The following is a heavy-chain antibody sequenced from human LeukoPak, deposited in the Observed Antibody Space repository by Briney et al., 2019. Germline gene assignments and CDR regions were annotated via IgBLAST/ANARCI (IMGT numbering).Heavy chain of an antibody. D-gene: IGHD6-19*01. CDR1: GFTFTKYA. CDR2: ISTYNGDT. V-gene: IGHV1-18*01. Sequence: ASVKVSCKASGFTFTKYAISWVRQAPGQGLEWMGWISTYNGDTNYAQKLQGRVTMTTDTSTSTAYMEVRSLRSDDTAVYYCARDPSNTSGWKTWFDSWGQGTLVTVTS. CDR3: ARDPSNTSGWKTWFDS. J-gene: IGHJ5*01.